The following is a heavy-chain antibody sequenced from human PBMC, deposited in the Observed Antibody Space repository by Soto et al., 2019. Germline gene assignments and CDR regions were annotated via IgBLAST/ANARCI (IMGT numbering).Heavy chain of an antibody. J-gene: IGHJ4*02. V-gene: IGHV3-30*18. CDR3: AKDYGPIAAAGTSDY. CDR1: GFTFSSYG. D-gene: IGHD6-13*01. Sequence: GGSLRLSCAASGFTFSSYGMHWVRQAPGKGLEWVAVISYDGSNKYYADSVKGRFTISRDNSKNTLYLQMNSLRAEDTAVYYCAKDYGPIAAAGTSDYWGQGTLVTVSS. CDR2: ISYDGSNK.